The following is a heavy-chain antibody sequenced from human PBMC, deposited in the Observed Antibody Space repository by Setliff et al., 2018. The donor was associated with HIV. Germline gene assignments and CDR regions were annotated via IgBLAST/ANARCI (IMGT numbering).Heavy chain of an antibody. J-gene: IGHJ3*02. Sequence: GASVMVSCKVSGYTLTELSRHWVRQAPGKGLEWMGGFDPEDGETIYAQKFQGRVTMTEDTSTDTAYMELSSLRSEDTAVYYCATSSPVGPWLPSHDAFDIWGQGTMVTVSS. CDR3: ATSSPVGPWLPSHDAFDI. CDR1: GYTLTELS. V-gene: IGHV1-24*01. D-gene: IGHD3-22*01. CDR2: FDPEDGET.